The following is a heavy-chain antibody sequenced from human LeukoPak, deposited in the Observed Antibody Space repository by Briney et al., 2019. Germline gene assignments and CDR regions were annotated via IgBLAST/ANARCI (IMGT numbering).Heavy chain of an antibody. CDR3: ARKDRYYYGSGSYGIDY. J-gene: IGHJ4*02. CDR1: GGSFSGYY. V-gene: IGHV4-34*01. CDR2: INHSGST. D-gene: IGHD3-10*01. Sequence: SETLSLTFAVYGGSFSGYYWSWIRPPPGKGLGWGGEINHSGSTHYNPSLKSRVTISVDTSKNQFSLKLSSVTAADTAVYYCARKDRYYYGSGSYGIDYWGQGTLVTVSS.